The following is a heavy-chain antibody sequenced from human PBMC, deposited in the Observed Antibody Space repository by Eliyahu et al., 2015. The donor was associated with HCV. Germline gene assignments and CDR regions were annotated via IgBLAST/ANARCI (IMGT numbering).Heavy chain of an antibody. CDR1: GFSLSTSGMC. J-gene: IGHJ4*02. CDR2: IDWDDDK. V-gene: IGHV2-70*15. Sequence: QVTLRESGPALVKPTQTLTLTCTFSGFSLSTSGMCVSWIRQPPGKALEWLARIDWDDDKYYSTSLKTRLTISKDTSKNQVVLTMTNMDPVDTATYYCARRGGSSGWFDYWGQGTLVTVSS. CDR3: ARRGGSSGWFDY. D-gene: IGHD6-19*01.